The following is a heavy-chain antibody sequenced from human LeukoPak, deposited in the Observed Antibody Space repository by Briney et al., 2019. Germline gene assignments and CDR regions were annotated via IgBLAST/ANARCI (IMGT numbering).Heavy chain of an antibody. Sequence: PGGSLRLSCAASGFRFNIFGMHWVRQAPGKGLEWVALIWYDGSNENYADSVKGRFTISRDNSKNTLYLQMNSLRAEDTAVYYCARLLLWFGELLPAYVYWGQGTLVTVSS. CDR1: GFRFNIFG. CDR2: IWYDGSNE. CDR3: ARLLLWFGELLPAYVY. J-gene: IGHJ4*02. D-gene: IGHD3-10*01. V-gene: IGHV3-33*01.